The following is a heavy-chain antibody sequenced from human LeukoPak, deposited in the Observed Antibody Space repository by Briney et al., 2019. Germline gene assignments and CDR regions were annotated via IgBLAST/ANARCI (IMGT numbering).Heavy chain of an antibody. V-gene: IGHV4-59*01. Sequence: SETLSLTCTVSGGSISNYYWSWIRQPPGRGLEWIGYVYSSGSTYYNPSLKSRVTISVDTSKNQLSLKLSSVTAADTAVYYCARGPTRYYFDYWGQGTLVTVSS. CDR2: VYSSGST. CDR3: ARGPTRYYFDY. CDR1: GGSISNYY. J-gene: IGHJ4*02.